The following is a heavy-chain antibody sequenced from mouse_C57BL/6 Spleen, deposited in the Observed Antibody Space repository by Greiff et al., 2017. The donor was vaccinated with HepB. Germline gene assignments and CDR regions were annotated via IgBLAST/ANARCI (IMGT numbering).Heavy chain of an antibody. D-gene: IGHD1-1*01. CDR3: ARALYYYGSSLDY. Sequence: VQLQQPGAELVMPGASVKLSCKASGYTFTSYWMHWVKQRPGQGLEWIGEIDPSDSYTNYNQKFKGKSTLTVDKSSSTAYMQLSSLTSEDSAVYYCARALYYYGSSLDYWGQGTTLTVSS. V-gene: IGHV1-69*01. CDR2: IDPSDSYT. CDR1: GYTFTSYW. J-gene: IGHJ2*01.